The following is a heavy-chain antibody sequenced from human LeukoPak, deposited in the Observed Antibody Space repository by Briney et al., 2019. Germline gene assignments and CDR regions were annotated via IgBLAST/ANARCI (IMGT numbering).Heavy chain of an antibody. D-gene: IGHD3-3*01. Sequence: SGPTLVKPTQTLTLTRTFSGFSLSTSGVGVGWIRQPPGKALEWLALIYWNDDKRYSPSLKSRLTITKDTSKNQVVLTMTNMDPVDTATYYCAHRRGDFWSGYLYWFDPWGQGTLVTVSS. CDR1: GFSLSTSGVG. V-gene: IGHV2-5*01. CDR3: AHRRGDFWSGYLYWFDP. J-gene: IGHJ5*02. CDR2: IYWNDDK.